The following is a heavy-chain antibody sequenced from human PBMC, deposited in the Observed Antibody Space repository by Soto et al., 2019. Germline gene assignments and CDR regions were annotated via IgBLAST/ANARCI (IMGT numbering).Heavy chain of an antibody. J-gene: IGHJ4*02. V-gene: IGHV4-4*07. Sequence: PSETLSLTCTVSGGSISSYYRSWIRQPAGKGLEWIGRIYTSGSTNYNPSLKSRVTMSVDTSKNQFSLKLSSVTAADTAVYYCARNYGSPYSSGWTLFDYWGQGTLVTVSS. CDR1: GGSISSYY. CDR2: IYTSGST. D-gene: IGHD6-19*01. CDR3: ARNYGSPYSSGWTLFDY.